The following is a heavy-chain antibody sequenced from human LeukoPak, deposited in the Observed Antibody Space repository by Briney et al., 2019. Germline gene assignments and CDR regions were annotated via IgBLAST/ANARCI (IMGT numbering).Heavy chain of an antibody. CDR1: GGSISSGSYY. Sequence: SETLSLTCTVSGGSISSGSYYWSWIRQPAGKGLEWIGRIYTSGSTNYNPSLKSRVTISVDTSKNQFSLKLSSVTAADTAVYYCARGSSGWYGPPLFDYWGQGTLVTVSS. D-gene: IGHD6-19*01. CDR2: IYTSGST. CDR3: ARGSSGWYGPPLFDY. V-gene: IGHV4-61*02. J-gene: IGHJ4*02.